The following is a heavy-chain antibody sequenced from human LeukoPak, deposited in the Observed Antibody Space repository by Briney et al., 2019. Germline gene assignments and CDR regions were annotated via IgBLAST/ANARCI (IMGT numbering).Heavy chain of an antibody. Sequence: SQTLSLTCAISGDSVSSNSAAWNWIRLSPSRGLEWLGRTYYRSAWYNDYAVSVKSRITINPDTSKNQFSLQLNSVTPEDTAVYYCARGPLGATAEIFDYWGQGTLVTVSS. CDR1: GDSVSSNSAA. J-gene: IGHJ4*02. D-gene: IGHD1-26*01. CDR3: ARGPLGATAEIFDY. CDR2: TYYRSAWYN. V-gene: IGHV6-1*01.